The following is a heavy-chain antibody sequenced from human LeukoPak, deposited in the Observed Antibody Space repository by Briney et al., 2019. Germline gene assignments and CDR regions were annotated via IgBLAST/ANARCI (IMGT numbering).Heavy chain of an antibody. CDR2: IKQDGSEK. Sequence: GGSLRLSCAASGFTFSSYWMSWVRQAPGKGLEWVANIKQDGSEKYYVDSVKGRFTISRDNAKNSLYLQMNILRAEDTAVYYCASTKNYGGNPSDYWGQGTLVTVSS. D-gene: IGHD4-23*01. V-gene: IGHV3-7*01. J-gene: IGHJ4*02. CDR1: GFTFSSYW. CDR3: ASTKNYGGNPSDY.